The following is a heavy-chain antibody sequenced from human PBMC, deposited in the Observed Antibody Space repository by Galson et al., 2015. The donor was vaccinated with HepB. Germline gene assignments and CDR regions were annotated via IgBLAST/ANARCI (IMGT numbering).Heavy chain of an antibody. Sequence: SLRLSCAASGFSINTFWMTWVRQAPGKGLEWVADIREDENYNVDSVKGRFTISRDNAKNSLDLQMNSLRAEDTAIYYCARGTLLWFGVNAFDLWGQGTMVVVSS. CDR1: GFSINTFW. CDR3: ARGTLLWFGVNAFDL. V-gene: IGHV3-7*03. D-gene: IGHD3-10*01. J-gene: IGHJ3*01. CDR2: IREDENY.